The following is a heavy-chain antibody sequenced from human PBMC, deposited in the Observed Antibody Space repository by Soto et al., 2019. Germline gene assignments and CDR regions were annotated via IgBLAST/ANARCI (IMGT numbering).Heavy chain of an antibody. J-gene: IGHJ4*02. Sequence: GSLRLSCAASGFTFSSYAMSWVRQAPGKGLEWVSAISGTGGSTYYADSVKGRFTISRDNSKNTLYLQMNSLRAEDTAVYYCAKTFGSGYDHDYWGQGTLVTVSS. CDR1: GFTFSSYA. D-gene: IGHD3-22*01. CDR3: AKTFGSGYDHDY. CDR2: ISGTGGST. V-gene: IGHV3-23*01.